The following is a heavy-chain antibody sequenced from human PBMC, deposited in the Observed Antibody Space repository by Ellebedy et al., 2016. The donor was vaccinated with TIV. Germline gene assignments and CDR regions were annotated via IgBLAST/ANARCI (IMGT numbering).Heavy chain of an antibody. J-gene: IGHJ4*02. CDR2: IYSSGST. D-gene: IGHD2-2*01. V-gene: IGHV4-59*01. CDR1: GDSISSSY. Sequence: SETLSLTCTVSGDSISSSYWSWIRQPPGKGLEWIGYIYSSGSTNYNPSLKSRVTISVDTSKNQFSLKLNSVTAADTAVYYCARTFTETLGGWSTHWVLDYWGQGTLVTASS. CDR3: ARTFTETLGGWSTHWVLDY.